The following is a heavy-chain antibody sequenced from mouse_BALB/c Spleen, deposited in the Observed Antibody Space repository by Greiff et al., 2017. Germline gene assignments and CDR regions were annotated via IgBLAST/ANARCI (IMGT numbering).Heavy chain of an antibody. CDR1: GFTFSSFG. V-gene: IGHV5-17*02. D-gene: IGHD2-4*01. J-gene: IGHJ4*01. CDR3: ARDDYDGYAMDY. CDR2: ISSGSSTI. Sequence: EVKVVESGGGLVQPGGSRKLSCAASGFTFSSFGMHWVRQAPEKGLEWVAYISSGSSTIYYADTVKGRFTISRDNPKNTLFRQMTSLRSEDTAMYYCARDDYDGYAMDYWGQGTSVTVSS.